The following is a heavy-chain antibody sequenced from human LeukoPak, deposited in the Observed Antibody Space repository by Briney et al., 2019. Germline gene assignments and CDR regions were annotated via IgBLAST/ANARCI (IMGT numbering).Heavy chain of an antibody. CDR2: ISYDGSNK. J-gene: IGHJ4*02. Sequence: GGSLRLSCATSGFTFSSYAMHWVRQAPGKGLEWVAVISYDGSNKYYADSVKGRFTISRDNSKNTLYLQMNSLRAEDTAVYYCARERGADESALDYWGQGTLVTVSS. CDR3: ARERGADESALDY. CDR1: GFTFSSYA. D-gene: IGHD6-6*01. V-gene: IGHV3-30-3*01.